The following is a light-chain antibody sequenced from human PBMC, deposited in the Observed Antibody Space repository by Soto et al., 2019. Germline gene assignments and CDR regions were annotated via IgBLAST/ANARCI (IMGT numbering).Light chain of an antibody. J-gene: IGLJ2*01. CDR3: QSYDSSNVV. CDR2: EDN. Sequence: NFMLTQPHSVSESPGKTVTISCTRSSGSIASNYVQWYQQRPGSAPTTVIYEDNQRPSGVPDRFSGSIDSSSNSASLTISGLKTEDEADYYCQSYDSSNVVFGGWTKVTVL. CDR1: SGSIASNY. V-gene: IGLV6-57*04.